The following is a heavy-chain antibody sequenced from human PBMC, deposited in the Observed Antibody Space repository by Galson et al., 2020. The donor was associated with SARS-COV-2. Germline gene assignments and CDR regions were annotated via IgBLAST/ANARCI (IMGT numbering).Heavy chain of an antibody. CDR3: ARLDGYILFDY. CDR2: FHSTEGT. D-gene: IGHD5-12*01. Sequence: LSLTCAVSGGSITSYYWSWIRQPPGKGLEWIGYFHSTEGTKYNPSLNSRVTISADTSRNDFSLKVTSVTAADTAMYYCARLDGYILFDYWGQGSPVTVSS. CDR1: GGSITSYY. J-gene: IGHJ4*02. V-gene: IGHV4-59*08.